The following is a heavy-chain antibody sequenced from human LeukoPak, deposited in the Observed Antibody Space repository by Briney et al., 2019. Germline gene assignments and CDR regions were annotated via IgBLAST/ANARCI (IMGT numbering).Heavy chain of an antibody. J-gene: IGHJ3*02. CDR1: GDSISSSSYY. CDR3: ARDGNYYDTSGYYFSAFDI. D-gene: IGHD3-22*01. Sequence: SETLSLTCTVSGDSISSSSYYWGWIRQPPGKGLEWIGSIYYSGSTYYNPSLKSRVAISVDTSKNQFSLKLSSVTAADTAVYYCARDGNYYDTSGYYFSAFDIWGQGTMVTVSS. V-gene: IGHV4-39*07. CDR2: IYYSGST.